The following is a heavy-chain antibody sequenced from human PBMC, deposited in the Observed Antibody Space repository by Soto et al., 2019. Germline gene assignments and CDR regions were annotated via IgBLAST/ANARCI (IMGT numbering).Heavy chain of an antibody. V-gene: IGHV4-34*01. CDR2: INHSGST. CDR3: ARGQYYYDSSGTPPGSAFDI. D-gene: IGHD3-22*01. J-gene: IGHJ3*02. Sequence: SETLSLTCAVYGGSFSGYYWSWIRQPPGKGLEWIGEINHSGSTNYNPSLKSRVTISVDTSKNQFSLKLSSVTAADTAVYYCARGQYYYDSSGTPPGSAFDIWGQGTMVTVSS. CDR1: GGSFSGYY.